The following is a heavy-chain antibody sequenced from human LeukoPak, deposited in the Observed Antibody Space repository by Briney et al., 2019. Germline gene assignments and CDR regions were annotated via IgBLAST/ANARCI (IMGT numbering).Heavy chain of an antibody. J-gene: IGHJ4*02. CDR3: ARRGTAGTGDY. D-gene: IGHD6-13*01. CDR2: INSDGSST. CDR1: GFTFSSYW. Sequence: GGSLRLSCAASGFTFSSYWMHWVRHAPGKGLVWFSRINSDGSSTSYADSVKGRFTISRDNAKNTLYLQMNSLRADDTAVYYCARRGTAGTGDYWGQGTLVTGSS. V-gene: IGHV3-74*01.